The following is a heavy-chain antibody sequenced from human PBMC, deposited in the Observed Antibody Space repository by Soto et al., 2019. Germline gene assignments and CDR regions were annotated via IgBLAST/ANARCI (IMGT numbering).Heavy chain of an antibody. CDR1: GASIITDNYF. Sequence: LSLTCTVSGASIITDNYFWVWIRQSPRRGLELIGSTPYSGRTYDNPSLQSRVTISIDASKNQFSLKLTSVTIADTAVYYCARRRASDYGGNHHPYYFDRWGQGALVTVSS. V-gene: IGHV4-39*01. CDR3: ARRRASDYGGNHHPYYFDR. J-gene: IGHJ4*02. D-gene: IGHD4-17*01. CDR2: TPYSGRT.